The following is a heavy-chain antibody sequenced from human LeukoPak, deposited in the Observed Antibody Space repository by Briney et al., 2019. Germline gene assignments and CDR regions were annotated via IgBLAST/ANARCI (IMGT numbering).Heavy chain of an antibody. D-gene: IGHD3-10*01. CDR2: IRSKANTYAT. CDR3: YASGIYYLVSGTENTTDVFDF. V-gene: IGHV3-73*01. J-gene: IGHJ3*01. Sequence: PGGSLRLSCAASGFTFSGSTIQWVRQASGKGLEWVGRIRSKANTYATAYAASVKGRFTISRDDSKNTAYLHMNSLKTEDTAVYYCYASGIYYLVSGTENTTDVFDFWGQGTLVTVSS. CDR1: GFTFSGST.